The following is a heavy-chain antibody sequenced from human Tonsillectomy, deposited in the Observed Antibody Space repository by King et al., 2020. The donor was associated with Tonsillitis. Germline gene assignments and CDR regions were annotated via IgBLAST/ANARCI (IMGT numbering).Heavy chain of an antibody. D-gene: IGHD1-26*01. V-gene: IGHV3-7*03. Sequence: VQLVESGGGLVQPGGSLRLSCAASGFTFSNYWMTWVRQAPGKGLEGVANIKQDGSEKYYVDSVKGRFTISRDNAKNSLYLQMNSLRAEDTAVYYCARVRGSYCGDYWGQGTLVTVSS. CDR3: ARVRGSYCGDY. CDR2: IKQDGSEK. J-gene: IGHJ4*02. CDR1: GFTFSNYW.